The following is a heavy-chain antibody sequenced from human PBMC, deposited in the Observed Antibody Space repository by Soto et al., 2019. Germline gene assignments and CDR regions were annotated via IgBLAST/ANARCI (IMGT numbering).Heavy chain of an antibody. J-gene: IGHJ4*02. CDR2: IYYSGST. CDR3: ASGWVRRFFDY. D-gene: IGHD6-19*01. Sequence: SETLSLTCTVSGGSISSYYWSWIRQPPGKGLEWIGYIYYSGSTNYNPSLKSRVTISVDTSKNQFSLKLSSVTAADTAVYYCASGWVRRFFDYWGQGTLVTVSS. V-gene: IGHV4-59*08. CDR1: GGSISSYY.